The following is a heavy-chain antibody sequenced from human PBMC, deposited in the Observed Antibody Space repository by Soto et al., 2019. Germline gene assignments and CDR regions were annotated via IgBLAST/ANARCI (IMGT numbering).Heavy chain of an antibody. CDR1: GFTFSNYA. V-gene: IGHV3-23*01. J-gene: IGHJ6*03. Sequence: EVQLLESGGGLVQRGGSLRLSCAASGFTFSNYAMSWVRQAPGKGLEWVSAMSNSGAGTYYADSVKGRFTISRDNSKNTLYLQMNSLRAEDTAVYYCAKNWYAYYYYMDVWGKGTTVTVSS. D-gene: IGHD2-8*01. CDR2: MSNSGAGT. CDR3: AKNWYAYYYYMDV.